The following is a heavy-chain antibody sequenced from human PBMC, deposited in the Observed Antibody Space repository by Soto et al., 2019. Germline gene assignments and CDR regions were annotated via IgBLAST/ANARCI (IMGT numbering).Heavy chain of an antibody. J-gene: IGHJ3*02. CDR3: ARDPIRGAAAGPYDAFDI. CDR1: GYTFTSYY. D-gene: IGHD6-13*01. Sequence: RASVKVSCKASGYTFTSYYMHWVRQAPGQGLEWMGVINPSGGSTSYAQKFQGRVTMTRDTYTSTVYMELSSLRSEDTAVYYCARDPIRGAAAGPYDAFDIWGQGTMVTVSS. CDR2: INPSGGST. V-gene: IGHV1-46*01.